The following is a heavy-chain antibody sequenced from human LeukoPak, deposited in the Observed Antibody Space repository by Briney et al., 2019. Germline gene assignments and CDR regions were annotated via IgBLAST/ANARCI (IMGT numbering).Heavy chain of an antibody. CDR3: AKDRLGYNRPSEH. CDR1: GFTFGSYA. D-gene: IGHD5-24*01. CDR2: ISGSGSNK. Sequence: GGSLRLSCAASGFTFGSYAMNWVRPAPGKGLEWVSGISGSGSNKDYADSVKGRFTISRDNSKNTLYLQMNSLRAEDTALYYCAKDRLGYNRPSEHWGQGTLVTVSS. V-gene: IGHV3-23*01. J-gene: IGHJ1*01.